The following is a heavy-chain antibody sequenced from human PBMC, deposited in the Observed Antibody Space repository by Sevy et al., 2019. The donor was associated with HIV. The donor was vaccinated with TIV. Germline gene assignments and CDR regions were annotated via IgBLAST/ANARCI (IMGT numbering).Heavy chain of an antibody. CDR3: AGYKRDDVPF. V-gene: IGHV3-53*01. Sequence: GGFLRLSCTTSEPIVNINYMYCVRQAPGKGLEWVSVLYYGGSTYYADSVQGRFTISKDISKNTLYLQMGSLRADDTATYFSAGYKRDDVPFWGQGTLVTVSS. D-gene: IGHD1-20*01. CDR1: EPIVNINY. J-gene: IGHJ4*02. CDR2: LYYGGST.